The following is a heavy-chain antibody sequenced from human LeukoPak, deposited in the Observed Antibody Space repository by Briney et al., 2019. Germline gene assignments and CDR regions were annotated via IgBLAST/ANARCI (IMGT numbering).Heavy chain of an antibody. CDR2: INHSGST. D-gene: IGHD2-15*01. V-gene: IGHV4-34*01. J-gene: IGHJ3*02. Sequence: SETLSLTCAVYGGSFSGYYWSWIRQPPGKGLEWIGEINHSGSTNYNPSLKSRVTISVDTSKNQFSLKLSSVTAADTAVYYCARSKAPGGKLPHAFDIWGQGTMVTVSS. CDR1: GGSFSGYY. CDR3: ARSKAPGGKLPHAFDI.